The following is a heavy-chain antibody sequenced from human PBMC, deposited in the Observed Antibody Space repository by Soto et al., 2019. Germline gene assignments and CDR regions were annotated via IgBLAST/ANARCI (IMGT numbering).Heavy chain of an antibody. D-gene: IGHD6-13*01. Sequence: QVQLQESDPGLVRPSGTLSLTCAVSGGSISSTNWWSWVRQPPGKGLEWIGEIYHSGSTNYNPSLKSRVTMSVDKANNQFSLRLSSVTAADTAVYYCARDGAAALFRPPLTFWGQGTLVTVSS. J-gene: IGHJ4*02. CDR3: ARDGAAALFRPPLTF. CDR1: GGSISSTNW. CDR2: IYHSGST. V-gene: IGHV4-4*02.